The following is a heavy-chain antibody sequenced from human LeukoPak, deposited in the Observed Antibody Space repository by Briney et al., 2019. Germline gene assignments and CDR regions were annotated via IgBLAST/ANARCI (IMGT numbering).Heavy chain of an antibody. CDR2: ISGSGGST. D-gene: IGHD5-12*01. Sequence: PGGSLRLSCAASGFTFSSCAMSWVRQAPGKGLEWVSAISGSGGSTYYADSVKGRFTISRDNSKNTLYLRMNSLRAEDTAVYYCAKDSGYSGYDLNAPNDYWGQGTLVTVSS. V-gene: IGHV3-23*01. CDR3: AKDSGYSGYDLNAPNDY. J-gene: IGHJ4*02. CDR1: GFTFSSCA.